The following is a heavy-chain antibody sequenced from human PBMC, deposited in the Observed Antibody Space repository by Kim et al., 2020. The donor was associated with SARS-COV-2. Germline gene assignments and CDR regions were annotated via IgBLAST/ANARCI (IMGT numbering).Heavy chain of an antibody. CDR3: ARGKPRSYYDILTGIDLRYYYGMDV. Sequence: GGSLRLSCAASGFTFSSYWMHWVRQAPGKGLVWVSRINSDGSSTSYADSVKGRFTISRDNAKNTLYLQMNSLRAEDTAVYYCARGKPRSYYDILTGIDLRYYYGMDVWGQGTTVTVSS. CDR1: GFTFSSYW. V-gene: IGHV3-74*01. CDR2: INSDGSST. J-gene: IGHJ6*02. D-gene: IGHD3-9*01.